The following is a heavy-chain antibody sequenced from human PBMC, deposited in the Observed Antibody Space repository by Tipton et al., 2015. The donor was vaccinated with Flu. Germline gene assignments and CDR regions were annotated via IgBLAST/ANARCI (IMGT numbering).Heavy chain of an antibody. J-gene: IGHJ4*02. CDR2: INHSGST. D-gene: IGHD5-18*01. CDR3: ARAGGYGYDY. V-gene: IGHV4-34*01. Sequence: LRLSCAVYGGSFSGYYWSWIRQPPGKGLEWIGEINHSGSTNYNPSLKSRVTISVDTSKNQFSLKLSSVTAADTAVYYCARAGGYGYDYWGQGTLVTVSS. CDR1: GGSFSGYY.